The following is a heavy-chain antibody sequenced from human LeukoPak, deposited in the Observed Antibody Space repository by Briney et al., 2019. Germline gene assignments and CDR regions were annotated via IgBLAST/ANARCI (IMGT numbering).Heavy chain of an antibody. CDR2: ISWNSGSI. J-gene: IGHJ6*03. CDR1: GFTFDDYA. V-gene: IGHV3-9*01. Sequence: GGSLRLSCAASGFTFDDYAMHWVRQAPGKGLEWVSGISWNSGSIGYADSVKGRFTISRDNAKKSLYLQMNSLRAEDTALYYCAKVIGDHPYYYYMDVWAKGPRSPSP. CDR3: AKVIGDHPYYYYMDV. D-gene: IGHD1-14*01.